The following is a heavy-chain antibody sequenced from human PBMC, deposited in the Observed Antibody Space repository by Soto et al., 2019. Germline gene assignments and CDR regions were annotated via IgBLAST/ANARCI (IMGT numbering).Heavy chain of an antibody. Sequence: SETLSLTCTVSGGSISSYYWSWIRQPPGKGLEWIGYIYYSGSTNYNPSLKSRVTISVDTSKNQFSLKLSSVTAADTAVYYCASPKTRYCSGGSCYWGSDAFDIWGQGTMVTV. CDR3: ASPKTRYCSGGSCYWGSDAFDI. CDR1: GGSISSYY. CDR2: IYYSGST. D-gene: IGHD2-15*01. J-gene: IGHJ3*02. V-gene: IGHV4-59*08.